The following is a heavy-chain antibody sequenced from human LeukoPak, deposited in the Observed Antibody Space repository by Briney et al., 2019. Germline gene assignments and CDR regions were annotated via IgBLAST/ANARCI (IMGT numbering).Heavy chain of an antibody. V-gene: IGHV1-69*13. CDR2: IIPIFGTA. Sequence: SVKVSCKASGGTFSSYAISWVRQAPGQGLEWMGGIIPIFGTANYAQKFQGRVTITADESTSTAYMELSSLRSEDTAVYYCAREGPPRPEWELLGNYYYYYGMDVWGQGTTVTVSS. D-gene: IGHD1-26*01. CDR3: AREGPPRPEWELLGNYYYYYGMDV. CDR1: GGTFSSYA. J-gene: IGHJ6*02.